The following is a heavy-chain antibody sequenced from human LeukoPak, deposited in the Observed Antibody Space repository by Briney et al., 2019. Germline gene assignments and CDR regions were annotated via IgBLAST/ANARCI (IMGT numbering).Heavy chain of an antibody. CDR3: ARYSSGWRLGAFDI. CDR2: IYSGGST. CDR1: GFTFSSNY. Sequence: GGSLRLSCAASGFTFSSNYMSWVRQAPGKGLEWVSVIYSGGSTYYADSVKGRFTISRDNSKNTLYLQMNSLRAEDTAVYYCARYSSGWRLGAFDIWGQGTMVTVSS. V-gene: IGHV3-53*01. J-gene: IGHJ3*02. D-gene: IGHD6-19*01.